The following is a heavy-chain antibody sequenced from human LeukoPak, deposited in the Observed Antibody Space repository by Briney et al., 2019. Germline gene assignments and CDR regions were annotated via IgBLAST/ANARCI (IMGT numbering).Heavy chain of an antibody. D-gene: IGHD2-15*01. J-gene: IGHJ4*02. CDR3: ARDRGQYVVDR. CDR1: GGSISSGGYY. Sequence: SETLSLTCTVSGGSISSGGYYWSWIRQPPGKGLEWIGEINHSGSTNYNPSLKSRVTISVDTSKNQFSLKLSSVTAADTAVYYCARDRGQYVVDRWGQGTLVTVSS. V-gene: IGHV4-39*07. CDR2: INHSGST.